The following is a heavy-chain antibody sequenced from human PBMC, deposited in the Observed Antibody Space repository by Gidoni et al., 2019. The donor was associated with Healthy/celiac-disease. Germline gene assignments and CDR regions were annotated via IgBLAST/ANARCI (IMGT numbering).Heavy chain of an antibody. J-gene: IGHJ4*02. CDR3: ARGGLLLWFGELLDPTFDY. V-gene: IGHV3-64*01. CDR1: GFPFSSFA. CDR2: ISSNGGST. D-gene: IGHD3-10*01. Sequence: EVQLVESGGGLVQLGASLRLSRAASGFPFSSFAMHWVRQAPGKGLEYVSAISSNGGSTYYANSVKGRFTISRDNSKNTLYLQMGSLRAEDMAVYYCARGGLLLWFGELLDPTFDYWGQGTLVTVSS.